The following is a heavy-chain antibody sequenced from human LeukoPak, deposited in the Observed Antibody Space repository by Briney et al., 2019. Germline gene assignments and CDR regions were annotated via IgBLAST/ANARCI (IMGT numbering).Heavy chain of an antibody. V-gene: IGHV3-21*01. J-gene: IGHJ6*02. Sequence: GGSLRLSCAAFGFTFRTYTMNWVCQAPGKGLEWVSSISSSSSYIYYADSVKGRFTISRDNAKNSLYLQMNSLRAEDTAVYYCARDPERLPRMDVWGQGTTVTVSS. D-gene: IGHD1-1*01. CDR2: ISSSSSYI. CDR3: ARDPERLPRMDV. CDR1: GFTFRTYT.